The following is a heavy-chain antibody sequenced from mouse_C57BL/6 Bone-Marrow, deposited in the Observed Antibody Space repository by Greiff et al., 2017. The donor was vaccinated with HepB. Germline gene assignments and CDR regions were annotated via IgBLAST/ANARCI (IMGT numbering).Heavy chain of an antibody. CDR2: INPYNGGT. D-gene: IGHD1-1*01. J-gene: IGHJ2*01. CDR3: ARGIYYGRPYYFDY. CDR1: GYTFTDYY. V-gene: IGHV1-19*01. Sequence: VQLKESGPVLVKPGASVKMSCKASGYTFTDYYMNWVKQSHGKSLEWIGVINPYNGGTSYNQKFKGKATLTVDKSSSTAYMELNSLTSEDSAVYYCARGIYYGRPYYFDYWGQGTTLTVSS.